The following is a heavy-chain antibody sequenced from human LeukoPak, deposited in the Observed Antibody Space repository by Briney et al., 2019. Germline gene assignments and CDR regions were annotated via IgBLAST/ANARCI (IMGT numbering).Heavy chain of an antibody. J-gene: IGHJ4*02. CDR1: GYTLTGYY. V-gene: IGHV1-2*02. CDR2: INPNSGGT. Sequence: ASVKVSCKASGYTLTGYYMHWVRQAPGQGLEWMGWINPNSGGTNYAQKFQGRVTMTRDTSISTAYMELSRLRSDDTAVYYCASFWGSYRYYFDYWGQGTLVTVSS. D-gene: IGHD3-16*02. CDR3: ASFWGSYRYYFDY.